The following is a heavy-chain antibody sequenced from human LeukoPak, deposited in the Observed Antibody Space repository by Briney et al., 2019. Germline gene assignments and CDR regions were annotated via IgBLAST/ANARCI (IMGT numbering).Heavy chain of an antibody. Sequence: SETLSLTCTVSGGSVSSYYWSWVRQPPGKGLEWIGEIYHSGSTNYNPSLKSRVTISVDKSKNQFSLKLGSVTAADTAVYYCARDRDLDCSSTSCYYYYGMDVWGQGTTVTVSS. CDR3: ARDRDLDCSSTSCYYYYGMDV. J-gene: IGHJ6*02. D-gene: IGHD2-2*01. V-gene: IGHV4-4*02. CDR1: GGSVSSYY. CDR2: IYHSGST.